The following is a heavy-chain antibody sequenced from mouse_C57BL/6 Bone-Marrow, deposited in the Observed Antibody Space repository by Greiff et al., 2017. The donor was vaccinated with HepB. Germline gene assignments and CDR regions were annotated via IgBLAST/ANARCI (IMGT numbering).Heavy chain of an antibody. D-gene: IGHD1-1*01. CDR2: IDPSDSYT. J-gene: IGHJ1*03. CDR1: GYTFTSYW. Sequence: VQLQQPGAELVRPGTSVKLSCKASGYTFTSYWMHWVKQRPGQGLEWIGVIDPSDSYTNYNQKFKGKATLTVDTSSSTAYMQLSSLTSEDSAVYYCQSLHYYGSNWYFDVWGTGTTVTVSS. CDR3: QSLHYYGSNWYFDV. V-gene: IGHV1-59*01.